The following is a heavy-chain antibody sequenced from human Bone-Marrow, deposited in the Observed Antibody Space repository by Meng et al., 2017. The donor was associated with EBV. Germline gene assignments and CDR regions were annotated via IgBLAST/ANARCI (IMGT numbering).Heavy chain of an antibody. Sequence: QVQLEEAGPGWVKPSETLSLTCVVSGVSVNSGTYPWSWIRQSPGKGLEWIGYIYDTGTTIYNPSLNSRVTILLETSKNQFSLRLHSVTTADTAVYYCAKSRSSTPGIVDDWGQGTLVTVSS. CDR3: AKSRSSTPGIVDD. V-gene: IGHV4-61*01. CDR1: GVSVNSGTYP. CDR2: IYDTGTT. J-gene: IGHJ4*02. D-gene: IGHD3-10*01.